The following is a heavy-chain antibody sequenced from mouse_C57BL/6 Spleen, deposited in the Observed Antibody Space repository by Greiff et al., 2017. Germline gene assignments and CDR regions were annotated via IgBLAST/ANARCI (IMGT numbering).Heavy chain of an antibody. CDR1: GYAFSSYW. CDR2: IYPGDGDT. Sequence: QVQLKQSGAELVKPGASVKISCKASGYAFSSYWMNWVKQRPGKGLEWIGQIYPGDGDTNYNGKFKGKATLTADKSSSTAYMQLSSLTSEDSAVYFCARSGYDDAMDYWGQGTSVTVSS. V-gene: IGHV1-80*01. D-gene: IGHD2-2*01. CDR3: ARSGYDDAMDY. J-gene: IGHJ4*01.